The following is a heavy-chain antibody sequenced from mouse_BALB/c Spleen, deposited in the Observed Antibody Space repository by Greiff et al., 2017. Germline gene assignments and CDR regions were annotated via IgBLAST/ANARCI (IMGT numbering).Heavy chain of an antibody. CDR1: GYTFSSYW. Sequence: VQLQQSGAELMKPGASVKISCKATGYTFSSYWIEWVKQRPGHGLEWIGEILPGSGSTNYNEKFKGKATFTADTSSNTAYMQLSSLTSEDSAVYYCARWGYDHAMDYWGQGTSVTVSS. CDR3: ARWGYDHAMDY. D-gene: IGHD2-14*01. V-gene: IGHV1-9*01. CDR2: ILPGSGST. J-gene: IGHJ4*01.